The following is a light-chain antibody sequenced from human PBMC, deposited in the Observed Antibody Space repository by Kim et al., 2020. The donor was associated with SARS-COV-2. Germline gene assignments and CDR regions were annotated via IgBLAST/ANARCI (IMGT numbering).Light chain of an antibody. Sequence: LGQTVRSTCQGDSLRSYYASWYQQKPGQAPVLVIYGKNNRPSGIPDRFSGSSSGNTASLTITGAQAEDEADYYCNSRDSSGNHHVVFGGGTKLTVL. CDR1: SLRSYY. CDR3: NSRDSSGNHHVV. CDR2: GKN. V-gene: IGLV3-19*01. J-gene: IGLJ2*01.